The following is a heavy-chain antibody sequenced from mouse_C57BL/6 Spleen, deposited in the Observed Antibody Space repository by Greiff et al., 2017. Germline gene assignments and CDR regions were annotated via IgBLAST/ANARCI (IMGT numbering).Heavy chain of an antibody. J-gene: IGHJ3*01. CDR3: AREGLYGSSSPWFAY. D-gene: IGHD1-1*01. V-gene: IGHV1-59*01. CDR2: IDPSDSYT. CDR1: GYTFTSYW. Sequence: QVQLQQPGAELVRPGTSVKLSCKASGYTFTSYWMHWVKQRPGQGLEWIGVIDPSDSYTNYNQKFKGKATLTVDTSSSTAYMQLSSLTSEDSAVYYCAREGLYGSSSPWFAYWGQGTLVTVSA.